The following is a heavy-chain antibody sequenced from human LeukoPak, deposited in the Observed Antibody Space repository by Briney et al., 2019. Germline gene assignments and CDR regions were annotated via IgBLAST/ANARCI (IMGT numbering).Heavy chain of an antibody. J-gene: IGHJ4*02. Sequence: EASVKVSCKASGGTFSSYAISWVRQAPGQGLEWMGGIIPIFGTANYAQKFQGRVTITADKSTSTAYMELSSLRSEDTAVYYCARGVLNEGPLIGSPFDYWGQGTLVTVSS. D-gene: IGHD3-10*01. CDR2: IIPIFGTA. CDR3: ARGVLNEGPLIGSPFDY. CDR1: GGTFSSYA. V-gene: IGHV1-69*06.